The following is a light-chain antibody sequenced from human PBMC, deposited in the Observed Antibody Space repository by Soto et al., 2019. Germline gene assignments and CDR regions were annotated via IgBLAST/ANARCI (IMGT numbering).Light chain of an antibody. J-gene: IGLJ1*01. CDR1: DSDVGGYNT. Sequence: QSALTQPASVSGSPGQSITISCTGSDSDVGGYNTVSWSQQHPGEVPKLMIYDVNNRPSGVSHRFSGSKSANTASLTISGLQAEDEADYYCSSYTTSSTRFYVFGTGTKLTVL. CDR2: DVN. V-gene: IGLV2-14*03. CDR3: SSYTTSSTRFYV.